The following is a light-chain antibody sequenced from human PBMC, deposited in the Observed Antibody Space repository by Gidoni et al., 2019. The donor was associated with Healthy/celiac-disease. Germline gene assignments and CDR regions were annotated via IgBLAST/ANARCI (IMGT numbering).Light chain of an antibody. J-gene: IGLJ2*01. CDR3: GTWDSSLSAVV. Sequence: QSVLTQPPSVSAAPGQKVTISCSGSSSNIGNNYVSWYQQLPGTAPKLLIYDNNKRPSGIPDRCSGSKSGTSATLGITGLQTGDEADYYCGTWDSSLSAVVFGGGTKLTVX. CDR1: SSNIGNNY. CDR2: DNN. V-gene: IGLV1-51*01.